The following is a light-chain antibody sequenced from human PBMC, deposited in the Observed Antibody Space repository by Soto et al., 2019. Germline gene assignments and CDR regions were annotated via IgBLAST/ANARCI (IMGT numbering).Light chain of an antibody. CDR3: ATWDTSRSAGV. V-gene: IGLV1-51*01. CDR2: DND. J-gene: IGLJ2*01. CDR1: SSNIGNNY. Sequence: QSVLTQPPSVSAAPGQKVTISCSGSSSNIGNNYVFWYQQLPGTAPKLLIYDNDKRPSGIPDRFSGSKSGTSVTLGITGLQTGDEADYYCATWDTSRSAGVFGGGTKVTVL.